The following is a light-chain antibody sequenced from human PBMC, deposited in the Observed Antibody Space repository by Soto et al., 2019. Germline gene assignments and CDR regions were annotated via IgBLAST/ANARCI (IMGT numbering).Light chain of an antibody. J-gene: IGKJ1*01. CDR1: QTISIF. Sequence: DIQMTQSPSSLSASVGDRVTITCRASQTISIFLNWYQQKPGKAPKVLIYAASNLQSGVPSRFSGSGSGTDFTLTISSLQPDDAATYYCQRYNSYFWAFGQGTKVDIK. CDR3: QRYNSYFWA. V-gene: IGKV1-39*01. CDR2: AAS.